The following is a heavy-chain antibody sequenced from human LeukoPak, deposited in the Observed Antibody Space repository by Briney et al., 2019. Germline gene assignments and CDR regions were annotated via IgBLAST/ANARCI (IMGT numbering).Heavy chain of an antibody. J-gene: IGHJ1*01. D-gene: IGHD6-6*01. V-gene: IGHV4-59*01. CDR3: ARGGAARLHFQN. Sequence: SETLSLTCTVSGGSISTYYWNWIRQPPGKGLEWIGYIYHSGSTNYNPSLQSRVTISVDTSKNQFSLNLNSVTAADTAVYYCARGGAARLHFQNWGQGTLVTVST. CDR1: GGSISTYY. CDR2: IYHSGST.